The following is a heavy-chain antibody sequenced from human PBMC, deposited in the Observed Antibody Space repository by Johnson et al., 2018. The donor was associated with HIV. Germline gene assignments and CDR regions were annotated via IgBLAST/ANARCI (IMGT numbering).Heavy chain of an antibody. J-gene: IGHJ3*02. CDR3: AKDPMVATPANAFDI. V-gene: IGHV3-33*06. D-gene: IGHD5-12*01. CDR1: GFTFSSYG. CDR2: IWYDGSNK. Sequence: QVQLVESGGGVVQPGRSLRLSCAASGFTFSSYGMHWVRQAPGKGLEWVAVIWYDGSNKYYADSVKGRFTISRDNSKNTLYLQMNSLGAEDTAVYYCAKDPMVATPANAFDIWGQGTMVTVSS.